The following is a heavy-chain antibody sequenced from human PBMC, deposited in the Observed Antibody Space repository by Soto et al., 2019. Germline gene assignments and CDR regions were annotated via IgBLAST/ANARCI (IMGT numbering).Heavy chain of an antibody. CDR3: ARLGYYDFWSGYYTGAYYYYGMDV. J-gene: IGHJ6*02. Sequence: PGESLKISCKGSGYSFTSYWIGWVLQMPWKGLEWMGIIYPGDSDTRYSPSFQGQVTISADKSISTAYLQWSSLKASDTAMYYCARLGYYDFWSGYYTGAYYYYGMDVWGQGTTVTVSS. CDR2: IYPGDSDT. D-gene: IGHD3-3*01. V-gene: IGHV5-51*01. CDR1: GYSFTSYW.